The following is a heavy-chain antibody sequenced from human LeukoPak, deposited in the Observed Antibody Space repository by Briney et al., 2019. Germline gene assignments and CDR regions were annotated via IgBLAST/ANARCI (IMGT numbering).Heavy chain of an antibody. CDR3: ARPHKSTPHSYDFWSGYPTGAFDI. J-gene: IGHJ3*02. V-gene: IGHV3-23*01. CDR1: GFTFSSYA. Sequence: GGSLRLSCAASGFTFSSYAMSWVRQAPGKGLEWVSAISGSGGSTYYADSVKGRFTISRDNSKNTLYLQMNSLRAEDTAVYYCARPHKSTPHSYDFWSGYPTGAFDIWGQGTMVTVSS. D-gene: IGHD3-3*01. CDR2: ISGSGGST.